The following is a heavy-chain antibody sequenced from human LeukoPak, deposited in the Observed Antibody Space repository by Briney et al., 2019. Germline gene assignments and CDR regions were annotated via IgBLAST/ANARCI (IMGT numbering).Heavy chain of an antibody. Sequence: GGSLRLSCAASGFSFNGYAMTWVRQTPGKGLEWVSAISGSGGSTYYADSVKGRFTISRDNSKNTLFLQMNSLRAEDTAVYYCARGHYYYDSSGYYPGYWGQGTLVTVSS. J-gene: IGHJ4*02. D-gene: IGHD3-22*01. CDR3: ARGHYYYDSSGYYPGY. CDR1: GFSFNGYA. V-gene: IGHV3-23*01. CDR2: ISGSGGST.